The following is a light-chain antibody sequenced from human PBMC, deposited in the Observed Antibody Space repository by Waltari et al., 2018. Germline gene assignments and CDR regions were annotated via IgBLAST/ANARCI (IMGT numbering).Light chain of an antibody. J-gene: IGKJ2*01. CDR3: QQYGISPVYT. Sequence: EMVLTQSPGPLSLSPGGRATLSCRASQSVRNNYLAWYQHKPGQAPRLLIYGASSRATGSPDRFSGSGSGTDFSLTITGLEPEDFAVYYCQQYGISPVYTFGQGTKLEIK. CDR1: QSVRNNY. V-gene: IGKV3-20*01. CDR2: GAS.